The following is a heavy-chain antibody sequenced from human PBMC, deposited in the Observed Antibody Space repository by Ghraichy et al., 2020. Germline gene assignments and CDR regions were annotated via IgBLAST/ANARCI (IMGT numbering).Heavy chain of an antibody. Sequence: LSLTCVGSGFSFSSHSMNWVRQSPGKGLKWVSYITPSSRTTSYADSVRGRFTISRDNAQNSLYLQMNSLRDEDTAVYYCARGATVVRFFYYNGMDVWGQGTTVTVSS. D-gene: IGHD4-23*01. CDR3: ARGATVVRFFYYNGMDV. J-gene: IGHJ6*02. V-gene: IGHV3-48*02. CDR1: GFSFSSHS. CDR2: ITPSSRTT.